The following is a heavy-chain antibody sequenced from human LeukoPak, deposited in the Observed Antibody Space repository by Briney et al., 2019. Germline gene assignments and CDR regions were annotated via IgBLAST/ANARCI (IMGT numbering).Heavy chain of an antibody. J-gene: IGHJ4*02. V-gene: IGHV3-7*03. Sequence: GGSLRLSCAASGVTFSSYWMSWVRQAPGKGLEWVANIKQDGSEKYYVDSVKGRFTISRDNAKNSLYLQMNSLRAEDTAVYYCARENYYGSGSYCFDYWGQGTLVTVSS. CDR3: ARENYYGSGSYCFDY. CDR1: GVTFSSYW. D-gene: IGHD3-10*01. CDR2: IKQDGSEK.